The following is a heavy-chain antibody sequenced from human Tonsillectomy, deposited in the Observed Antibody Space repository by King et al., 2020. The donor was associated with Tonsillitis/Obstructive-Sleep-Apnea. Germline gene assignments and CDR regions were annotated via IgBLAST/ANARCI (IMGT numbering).Heavy chain of an antibody. CDR3: ARSRGGELIWGHAFDI. CDR2: ISSNGGST. V-gene: IGHV3-64*01. J-gene: IGHJ3*02. CDR1: GFTFSSYA. D-gene: IGHD3-16*01. Sequence: VQLVESGGGLVQPGGSLRLSCAASGFTFSSYAMHWVRQAPGKGLEYVSAISSNGGSTYYANSVKGRFTISRDNSKNTLYHQMGSLRAEDMAVYYCARSRGGELIWGHAFDIWGQGTMVTVSS.